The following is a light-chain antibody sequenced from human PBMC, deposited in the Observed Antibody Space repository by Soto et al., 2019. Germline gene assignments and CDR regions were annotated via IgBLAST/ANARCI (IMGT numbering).Light chain of an antibody. J-gene: IGKJ4*01. V-gene: IGKV3-11*01. CDR2: DAS. CDR3: QQRSNWPPGLT. Sequence: EIVLTQSPATLSLSPGERATLSCRASQSVSSYLAWYQQKPGQAPRLLIYDASNRATGIPARFSGSGSGTDVTLPISSLEHEDFAVYYCQQRSNWPPGLTFGGGTKVEIK. CDR1: QSVSSY.